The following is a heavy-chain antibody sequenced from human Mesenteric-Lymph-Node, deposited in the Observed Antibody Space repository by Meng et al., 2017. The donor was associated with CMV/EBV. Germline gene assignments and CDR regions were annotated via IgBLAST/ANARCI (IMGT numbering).Heavy chain of an antibody. CDR2: TYYRSKWYE. CDR3: ARGTGTLDY. V-gene: IGHV6-1*01. D-gene: IGHD1-7*01. Sequence: CAISGDSVSNDGAAGNWCRQSPSRGLEWLGRTYYRSKWYEDYAVSVKDRLTINPDTSKNQFSLQLNSVTPEDTALYYCARGTGTLDYWGQGTLVTVSS. CDR1: GDSVSNDGAA. J-gene: IGHJ4*02.